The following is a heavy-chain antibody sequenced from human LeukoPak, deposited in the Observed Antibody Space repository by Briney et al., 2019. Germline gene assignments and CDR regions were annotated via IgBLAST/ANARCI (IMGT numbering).Heavy chain of an antibody. D-gene: IGHD2-15*01. J-gene: IGHJ4*02. Sequence: QPGGSLGLSCAASGFTFSSYAMTWVRQAPGKGLEWVSVISGSGGSTYYADSVKGRFTVSRDNSKNTLYLQMSRLRAEDTAVYYCAEGSPLGYCSGGSCYPRYWGQGTLVTVSS. CDR3: AEGSPLGYCSGGSCYPRY. CDR1: GFTFSSYA. V-gene: IGHV3-23*01. CDR2: ISGSGGST.